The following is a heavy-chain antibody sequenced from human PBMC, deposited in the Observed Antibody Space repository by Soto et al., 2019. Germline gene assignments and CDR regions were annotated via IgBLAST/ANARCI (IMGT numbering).Heavy chain of an antibody. Sequence: GGSLRLSCAASGFTFSSYAMSWVRQAPGKGLEWVSAISGSGGSTYYADSVKGRFTISRDNSKNTLYLQMNSLRAEDTAVYYCAKAKSIDPYYYYGMDVWGQGTTVTVSS. V-gene: IGHV3-23*01. CDR3: AKAKSIDPYYYYGMDV. CDR2: ISGSGGST. CDR1: GFTFSSYA. J-gene: IGHJ6*02.